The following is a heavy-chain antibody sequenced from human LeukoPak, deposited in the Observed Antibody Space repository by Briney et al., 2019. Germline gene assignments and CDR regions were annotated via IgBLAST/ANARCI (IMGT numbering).Heavy chain of an antibody. CDR3: ARDMPWGATDY. J-gene: IGHJ4*02. V-gene: IGHV3-48*01. CDR1: AFTFSGYS. Sequence: GGSLRLSCAASAFTFSGYSMNWVRQAPGKGLEWVSYISPSATTIYYADSVKGRFTISRDNAKNSLYLQMNSLRAEDTAVYYCARDMPWGATDYWGQGTLVTVSS. CDR2: ISPSATTI. D-gene: IGHD1-26*01.